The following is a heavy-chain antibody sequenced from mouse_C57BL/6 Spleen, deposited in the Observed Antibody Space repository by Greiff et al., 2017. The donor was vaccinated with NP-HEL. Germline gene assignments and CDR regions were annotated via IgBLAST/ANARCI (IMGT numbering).Heavy chain of an antibody. D-gene: IGHD1-1*01. CDR1: GYTFTDYY. CDR3: ARPHYYGSYFDY. Sequence: EVQLQQSGPELVKPGASVKISCKASGYTFTDYYMNWVKQSHGKSLEWIGDINPNNGGTSYNQKFKGKATLTVDKSSSTAYMELRSLTSEDSAVYYCARPHYYGSYFDYWGQGTTLTVSS. J-gene: IGHJ2*01. V-gene: IGHV1-26*01. CDR2: INPNNGGT.